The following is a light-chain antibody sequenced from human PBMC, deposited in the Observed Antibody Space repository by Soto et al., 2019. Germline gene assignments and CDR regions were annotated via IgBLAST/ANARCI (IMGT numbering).Light chain of an antibody. CDR2: EVT. J-gene: IGLJ1*01. CDR1: STDVGGYNA. V-gene: IGLV2-14*01. CDR3: NSSRVSHLYV. Sequence: QSVLSQPASVSGSPGQTITISCTGTSTDVGGYNAVSWYQHHPGKAPKLIIYEVTHRPSGVPDRFSASKSGNTASLTISGLQAEDEADYYCNSSRVSHLYVFGTGTKVTVL.